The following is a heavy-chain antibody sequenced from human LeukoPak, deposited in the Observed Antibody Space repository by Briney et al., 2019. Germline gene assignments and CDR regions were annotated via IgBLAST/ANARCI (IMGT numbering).Heavy chain of an antibody. D-gene: IGHD3-22*01. Sequence: SETLSLTCTVSGGSISSGSYYWIWLPQPAGKGLEWIGRIYTSGSTNYNPSLQSRLTISLDTSKNQFSLKLISVTAADTAVYYCARDGSGYYDTSGYRNWGQGTLVTVSS. J-gene: IGHJ4*02. V-gene: IGHV4-61*02. CDR3: ARDGSGYYDTSGYRN. CDR1: GGSISSGSYY. CDR2: IYTSGST.